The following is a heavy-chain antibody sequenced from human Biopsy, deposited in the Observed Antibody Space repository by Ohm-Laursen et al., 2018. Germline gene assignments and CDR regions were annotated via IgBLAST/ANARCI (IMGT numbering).Heavy chain of an antibody. CDR3: ATPFQYYDSWGGYPPFDH. J-gene: IGHJ4*02. D-gene: IGHD3-3*01. CDR1: GGTFIGFD. V-gene: IGHV1-69*17. Sequence: SSVKVSCKATGGTFIGFDINWVRQAPGEGLEWMGGIIAVSGLVNYAPKFQGRVSITADKSTTTAYMELSNLKSEDTAVYYCATPFQYYDSWGGYPPFDHWGQGTLVTVSS. CDR2: IIAVSGLV.